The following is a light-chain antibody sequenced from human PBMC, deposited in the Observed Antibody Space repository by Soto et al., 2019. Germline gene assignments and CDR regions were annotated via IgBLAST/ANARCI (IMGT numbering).Light chain of an antibody. CDR2: DAS. J-gene: IGKJ4*01. CDR1: QSVSSY. CDR3: QQRSNWPLT. V-gene: IGKV3-11*01. Sequence: EIVVTQSPATLSLSPGERATLSCRASQSVSSYLAWYQQKPGQAPRLLMYDASNRATGIAARFSGSGSGTDFTLTISNLEPEDFAVYYCQQRSNWPLTFGGGTKVEIK.